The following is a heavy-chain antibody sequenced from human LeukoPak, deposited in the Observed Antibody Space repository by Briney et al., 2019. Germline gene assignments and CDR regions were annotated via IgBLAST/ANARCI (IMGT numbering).Heavy chain of an antibody. CDR1: GGSISSGDYY. D-gene: IGHD6-6*01. CDR2: IYYSGST. V-gene: IGHV4-30-4*08. CDR3: ARVASSSSDDAFDI. J-gene: IGHJ3*02. Sequence: SETLSLTCTVSGGSISSGDYYWSWIRRPPGKGLEWIGYIYYSGSTYYNPSLKSRVTISVDTSKNQFSLKLSSVTAADTAVYYCARVASSSSDDAFDIWGQGTMVTVSS.